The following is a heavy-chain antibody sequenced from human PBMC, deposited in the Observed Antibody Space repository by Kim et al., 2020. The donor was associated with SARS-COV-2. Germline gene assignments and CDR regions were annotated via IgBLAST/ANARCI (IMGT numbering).Heavy chain of an antibody. CDR1: GGSISSYY. CDR3: SRDRPGHYYYYMDV. J-gene: IGHJ6*03. V-gene: IGHV4-59*01. Sequence: SETLSLTCTVSGGSISSYYWSWIRQPPGKGLEWIGNIYYSGSTNYNLSLKSRVTISADTTKNQSSLKLISVTAADTAVDYCSRDRPGHYYYYMDVCDKGT. CDR2: IYYSGST.